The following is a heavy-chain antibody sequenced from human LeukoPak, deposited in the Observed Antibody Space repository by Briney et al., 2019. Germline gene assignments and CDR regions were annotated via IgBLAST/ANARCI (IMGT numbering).Heavy chain of an antibody. CDR1: GFTFSSYA. Sequence: GGSLRLSCAASGFTFSSYAMSWVRQAPGKGLEWVSAISGSGGSTYYADSVKGRFTISRDNSKNTLYLQMNSLRAEDTAVYYCARSTNYGGSNWYFDLWGRGTLVTVSS. D-gene: IGHD4-23*01. CDR3: ARSTNYGGSNWYFDL. J-gene: IGHJ2*01. V-gene: IGHV3-23*01. CDR2: ISGSGGST.